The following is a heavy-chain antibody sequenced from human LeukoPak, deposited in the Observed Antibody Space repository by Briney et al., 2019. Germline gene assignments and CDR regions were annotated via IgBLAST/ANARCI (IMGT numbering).Heavy chain of an antibody. CDR2: IRYDGSNK. J-gene: IGHJ4*02. V-gene: IGHV3-30*02. CDR3: AKDRDSSGYFGYFDY. CDR1: GFTFSRYG. Sequence: PGGSLRLSCAASGFTFSRYGMHWVRQAPGKGLEWVAFIRYDGSNKYYADSVKGRFTISRDNSKNTLYLQMNSLRAEDTAVYYCAKDRDSSGYFGYFDYWGQGTLVTVSS. D-gene: IGHD3-22*01.